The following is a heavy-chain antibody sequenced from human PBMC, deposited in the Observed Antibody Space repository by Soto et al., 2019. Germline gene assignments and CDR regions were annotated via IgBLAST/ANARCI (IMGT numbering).Heavy chain of an antibody. Sequence: QMQLVQSGPEVKKPGTSVKVSCKASGFTFSSSAVQWVRQARGQRLEWIGWIVVGSGNTNYAQKFHERVTITRDMSTSTAYMELSSLGSEDTAVYYCAAVSENYGWGSYRSTPFDYWGQGTPVTVSS. D-gene: IGHD3-16*02. CDR3: AAVSENYGWGSYRSTPFDY. CDR2: IVVGSGNT. V-gene: IGHV1-58*01. J-gene: IGHJ4*02. CDR1: GFTFSSSA.